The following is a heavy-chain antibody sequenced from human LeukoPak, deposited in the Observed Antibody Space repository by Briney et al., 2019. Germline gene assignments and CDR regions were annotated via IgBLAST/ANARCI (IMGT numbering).Heavy chain of an antibody. D-gene: IGHD3-10*01. J-gene: IGHJ4*02. CDR3: ARAYYGSGSYFY. CDR1: GYTFTSYA. V-gene: IGHV1-3*01. CDR2: INAGNGNT. Sequence: GASVKVSCMASGYTFTSYAMHWVRQAPGQRLEWMGWINAGNGNTKYSQKFQGRVTITRDTSASTAYMELSSLRSEDTAVYYCARAYYGSGSYFYWGQGTLVTVSS.